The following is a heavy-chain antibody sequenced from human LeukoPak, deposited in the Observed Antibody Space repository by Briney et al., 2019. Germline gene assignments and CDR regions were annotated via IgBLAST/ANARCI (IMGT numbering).Heavy chain of an antibody. Sequence: GGSLRLSCAASGFTFSSYEMNWVRQAPGKGLEWVSYISSSGSTIYYADSVKGRFTISRDNAKNSLYLQMNSLRAEDTAVYYCARSDYDSSGYAITPDAFDIWDQGTMVTVSS. J-gene: IGHJ3*02. D-gene: IGHD3-22*01. CDR2: ISSSGSTI. CDR1: GFTFSSYE. V-gene: IGHV3-48*03. CDR3: ARSDYDSSGYAITPDAFDI.